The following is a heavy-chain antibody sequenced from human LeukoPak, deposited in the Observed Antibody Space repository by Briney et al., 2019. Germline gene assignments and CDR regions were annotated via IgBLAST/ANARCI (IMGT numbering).Heavy chain of an antibody. V-gene: IGHV1-2*02. Sequence: ASVKVSCKASGYSFTDYYMHWVRQAPGQGLEWMGWINPNSGATKSAQKFEARVTMTRDTSVTTAYMELTSLKSDDTAVYYCARHGEECSSSSCYAAPNNWLDPWGQGTLVTVAS. CDR2: INPNSGAT. CDR3: ARHGEECSSSSCYAAPNNWLDP. D-gene: IGHD6-13*01. CDR1: GYSFTDYY. J-gene: IGHJ5*02.